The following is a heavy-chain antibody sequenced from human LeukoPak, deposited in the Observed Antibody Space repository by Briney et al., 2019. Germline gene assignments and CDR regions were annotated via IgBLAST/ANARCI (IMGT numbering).Heavy chain of an antibody. CDR1: GGSFSGYY. J-gene: IGHJ5*02. V-gene: IGHV4-34*01. D-gene: IGHD6-19*01. Sequence: PSETLSLTCAVYGGSFSGYYWSWIRQPPGKGLEWLGEINHSGSTNYNPSLKSRVTISVDTSKNQFSLRLISMTAADTAVYYCASGGWYRWCGPWGQGTLVTVSS. CDR2: INHSGST. CDR3: ASGGWYRWCGP.